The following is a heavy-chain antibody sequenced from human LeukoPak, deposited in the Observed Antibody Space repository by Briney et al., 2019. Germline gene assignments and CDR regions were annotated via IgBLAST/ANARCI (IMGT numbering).Heavy chain of an antibody. Sequence: GSSVKVSCKASGGTFGSYAISWVRQAPGQGLEWMGGIIPIFGTANYAQKFQGRVTITADKSTSTAYMELSSLRSEDTAVYYCARGRGWDSYGREGFDYWGQGTLVTVSS. V-gene: IGHV1-69*06. CDR2: IIPIFGTA. J-gene: IGHJ4*02. CDR1: GGTFGSYA. CDR3: ARGRGWDSYGREGFDY. D-gene: IGHD5-18*01.